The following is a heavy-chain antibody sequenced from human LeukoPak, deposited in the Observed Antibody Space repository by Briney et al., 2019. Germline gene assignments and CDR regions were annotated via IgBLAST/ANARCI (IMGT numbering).Heavy chain of an antibody. V-gene: IGHV3-11*04. CDR2: ISIRGSTI. J-gene: IGHJ6*03. CDR1: GFTFSDYF. Sequence: GGSLRLPCVASGFTFSDYFMSWIRQAPGKGLEWLSYISIRGSTIYYADSVKGRFTISRDNAKNSLYLQMNSLRAEDTAVYYCARCAGTPQYYYYYYYMDVWGKGTTVTVSS. D-gene: IGHD1-7*01. CDR3: ARCAGTPQYYYYYYYMDV.